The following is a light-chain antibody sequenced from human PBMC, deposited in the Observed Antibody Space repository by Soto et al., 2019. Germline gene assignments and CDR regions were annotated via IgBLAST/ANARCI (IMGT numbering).Light chain of an antibody. CDR2: KAS. Sequence: IQLTQSPSSLSLSIADRVTITCRASQSISSWLAWYQQKPGKVPKLLIYKASSLESGVPSRFSGSGSGTDFTLTISSLQPEDFATYYCQQSYSTPRTFGQGTKVDI. CDR1: QSISSW. CDR3: QQSYSTPRT. J-gene: IGKJ1*01. V-gene: IGKV1-5*03.